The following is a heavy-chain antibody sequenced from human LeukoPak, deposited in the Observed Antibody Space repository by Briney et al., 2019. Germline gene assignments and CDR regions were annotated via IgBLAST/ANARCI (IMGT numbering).Heavy chain of an antibody. V-gene: IGHV3-23*01. Sequence: GGTLRLSCAASGFTFSSYGMSWVRQAPGKGLECVSSISGSGGSTNHADSVKGRFTISRHNSKNTLYLQMNSLRAEDTAVYYCAKVWTAYSDDYFDYWGQGTLVTVSS. D-gene: IGHD3/OR15-3a*01. CDR3: AKVWTAYSDDYFDY. CDR2: ISGSGGST. J-gene: IGHJ4*02. CDR1: GFTFSSYG.